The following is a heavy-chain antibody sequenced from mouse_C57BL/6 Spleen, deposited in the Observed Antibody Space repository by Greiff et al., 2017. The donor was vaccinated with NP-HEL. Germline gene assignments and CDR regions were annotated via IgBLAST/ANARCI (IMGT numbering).Heavy chain of an antibody. J-gene: IGHJ4*01. D-gene: IGHD1-1*01. Sequence: VQLQQSGPELVKPGASVKISCKASGYTFTDYYMNWVKQSHGKSLEWIGDINPNNGGTSYNQKFKGKATLTVDKSSSTAYMELRSLTSEDSAVYYCARHGSSYDYAMDYWGQGTSVTVSS. CDR3: ARHGSSYDYAMDY. CDR2: INPNNGGT. V-gene: IGHV1-26*01. CDR1: GYTFTDYY.